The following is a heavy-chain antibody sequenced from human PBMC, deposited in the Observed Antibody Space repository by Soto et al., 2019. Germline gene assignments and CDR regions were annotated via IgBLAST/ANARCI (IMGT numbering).Heavy chain of an antibody. CDR3: ARVKLGSYDWVDP. D-gene: IGHD3-16*01. CDR2: INTDGSRA. CDR1: GFTFSNYW. Sequence: EVQLVESGGDLVQPGGSLRLSCADSGFTFSNYWMHWVRQAPGKGLMWVSRINTDGSRATYADSVQGRFGISRDNAKNTVYLQMNSLRAEDTAVYYCARVKLGSYDWVDPWGQGTLVTVSS. V-gene: IGHV3-74*01. J-gene: IGHJ5*02.